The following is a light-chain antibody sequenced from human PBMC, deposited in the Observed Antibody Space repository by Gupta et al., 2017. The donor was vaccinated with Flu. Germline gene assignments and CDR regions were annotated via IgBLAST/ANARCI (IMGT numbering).Light chain of an antibody. CDR1: NIETKG. Sequence: SYVLTQPPSVSVPPGQTARLACGGNNIETKGVHWYHQKPGQAPVMVVFDNTNRPSGIPERFSGSNSGNTATLTISSVEAGDEADYYCQVWDSSSDNWVFGGGTKLAVL. V-gene: IGLV3-21*02. CDR2: DNT. CDR3: QVWDSSSDNWV. J-gene: IGLJ3*02.